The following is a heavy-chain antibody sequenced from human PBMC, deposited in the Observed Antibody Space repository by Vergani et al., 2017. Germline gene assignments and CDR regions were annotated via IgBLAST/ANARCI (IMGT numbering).Heavy chain of an antibody. CDR2: INHSGST. D-gene: IGHD4-23*01. J-gene: IGHJ4*02. CDR3: ARGLGGDYFDY. V-gene: IGHV4-34*01. CDR1: GGSISGYY. Sequence: QVQLQESGPGLVKPSETLSLTCTVSGGSISGYYWSWIRQPPGKGLEWIGEINHSGSTNYNPSLKSRVTISVDTSKNQFSLKLSSVTAADTAVYYCARGLGGDYFDYWGQGTLVTVSS.